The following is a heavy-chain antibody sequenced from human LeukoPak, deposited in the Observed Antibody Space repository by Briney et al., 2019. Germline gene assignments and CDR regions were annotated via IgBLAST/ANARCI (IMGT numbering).Heavy chain of an antibody. V-gene: IGHV4-30-4*01. J-gene: IGHJ4*02. Sequence: SETLSLTCTVSGGSISSGDYYWSWIRQPPGKGLEWIGYIYYSGSTYYNPSLKSRVTISVDTPKNQFSLKLSSVTAADTAVYYCARGRVIHFDYWGQGTLVTVSS. CDR1: GGSISSGDYY. CDR2: IYYSGST. D-gene: IGHD2/OR15-2a*01. CDR3: ARGRVIHFDY.